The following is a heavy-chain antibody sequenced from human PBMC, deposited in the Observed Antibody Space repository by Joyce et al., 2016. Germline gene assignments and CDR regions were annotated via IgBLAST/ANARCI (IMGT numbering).Heavy chain of an antibody. V-gene: IGHV3-48*02. CDR2: IGGGSATT. J-gene: IGHJ4*02. D-gene: IGHD4-17*01. Sequence: EVHLVESGGRLVQRGGSLRLNCAASGFTFSDYNINWVRQAPGKGREVLSFIGGGSATTDDADSIKGRFTISRDNAKNSLYLQMNSLRDDDTAVYYCARSLYGDYIHFDFWGPGTLVTVSS. CDR3: ARSLYGDYIHFDF. CDR1: GFTFSDYN.